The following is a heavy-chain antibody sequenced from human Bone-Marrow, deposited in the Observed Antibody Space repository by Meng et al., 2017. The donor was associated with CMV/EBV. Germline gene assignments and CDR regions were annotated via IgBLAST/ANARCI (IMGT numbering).Heavy chain of an antibody. CDR3: ARSDHSKCGGHYYYYYGMDV. J-gene: IGHJ6*02. V-gene: IGHV3-21*01. CDR2: ISSSSSYI. Sequence: GESLKISCAASGFTFSSYAMSWVRQAPGKGLEWVSSISSSSSYIYYADSVKGRFTISRDNAKNSLYLQMHSLRAEDTALYYCARSDHSKCGGHYYYYYGMDVWGQGTTVTVSS. CDR1: GFTFSSYA. D-gene: IGHD4-11*01.